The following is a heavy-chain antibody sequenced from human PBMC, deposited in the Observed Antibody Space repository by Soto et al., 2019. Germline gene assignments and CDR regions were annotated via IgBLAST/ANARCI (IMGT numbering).Heavy chain of an antibody. CDR2: ISYDGSNK. D-gene: IGHD1-7*01. CDR1: GFTFSSYG. Sequence: GGSLRLSCAASGFTFSSYGMHWVRQAPGKGLEWVAVISYDGSNKYYADFVKGRFTISRDNSKNTLYLQMNSLRAEDTAVYYCAIGAGTLDYWGQGTLVTVSS. CDR3: AIGAGTLDY. V-gene: IGHV3-30*03. J-gene: IGHJ4*02.